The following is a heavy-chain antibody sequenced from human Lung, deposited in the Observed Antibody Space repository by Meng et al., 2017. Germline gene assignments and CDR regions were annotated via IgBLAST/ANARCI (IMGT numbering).Heavy chain of an antibody. CDR1: RVSFSDYY. J-gene: IGHJ4*02. D-gene: IGHD4-11*01. Sequence: QVYLQPWGSGRLLPSLTLSVTFGVSRVSFSDYYWGWTRQPAGKGLEWIGEINHSGSTNYNPSLESRATISVDTSQNNLSLKLSSVTAADSAVYYCARGPTTMAHDFDYWGQGTLVTVSS. V-gene: IGHV4-34*01. CDR2: INHSGST. CDR3: ARGPTTMAHDFDY.